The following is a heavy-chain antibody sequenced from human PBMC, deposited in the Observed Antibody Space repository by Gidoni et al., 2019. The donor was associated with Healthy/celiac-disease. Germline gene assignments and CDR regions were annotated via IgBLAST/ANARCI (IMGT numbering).Heavy chain of an antibody. V-gene: IGHV4-31*03. CDR1: GGSISSGGYY. D-gene: IGHD3-10*01. CDR2: IYYSGST. Sequence: QVQLQESGPGLVKPSQTLSLTCTVSGGSISSGGYYWSWIRQHPGKGLEWIEYIYYSGSTYYNPSIKSRVTISVDTSKNQFSLKLSSVTAADTAVYYCARGTGFGPKGGWFDPWGQGTLVTVSS. J-gene: IGHJ5*02. CDR3: ARGTGFGPKGGWFDP.